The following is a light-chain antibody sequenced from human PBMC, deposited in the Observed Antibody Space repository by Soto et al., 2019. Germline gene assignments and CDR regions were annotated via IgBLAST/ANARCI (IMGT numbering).Light chain of an antibody. CDR3: SSYTTSNTRQIV. Sequence: QSLLTQPASVSGSPGQSITISCTGTSSDVGGYNYVSWYQHHPGKAPKLMIFDVSNRPSGVSNRFSGSKSGNTASLTISGLQPEDEADYYCSSYTTSNTRQIVFGTGTGHRP. CDR1: SSDVGGYNY. CDR2: DVS. J-gene: IGLJ1*01. V-gene: IGLV2-14*03.